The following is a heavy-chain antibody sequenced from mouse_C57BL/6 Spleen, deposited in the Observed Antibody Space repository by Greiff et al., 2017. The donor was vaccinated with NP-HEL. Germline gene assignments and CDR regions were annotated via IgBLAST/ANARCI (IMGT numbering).Heavy chain of an antibody. CDR2: IDPSDSYT. CDR3: ARSLYYSNYVYYFDY. V-gene: IGHV1-69*01. J-gene: IGHJ2*01. Sequence: VQLQQPGAELVMPGASVKLSCKASGYTFTSYWMHWVKQRPGQGLEWIGEIDPSDSYTNYNQKFKGKSTLTVDESSSTAYMQLSSLTSEDSAVYYCARSLYYSNYVYYFDYWGQGTTLTVSS. CDR1: GYTFTSYW. D-gene: IGHD2-5*01.